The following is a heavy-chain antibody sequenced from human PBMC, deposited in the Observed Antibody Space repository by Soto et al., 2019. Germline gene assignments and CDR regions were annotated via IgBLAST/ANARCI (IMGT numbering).Heavy chain of an antibody. D-gene: IGHD6-13*01. Sequence: SGTLSLPWTFTRGCIRRIYRGWVRQPPGKGLGWIGHIYYSGSTNYNPSLKSRATISVDTSKNQISLSLKSVTAADSAVYNCARAESSGINFFAYLGQGSPVTVS. V-gene: IGHV4-59*01. J-gene: IGHJ4*02. CDR3: ARAESSGINFFAY. CDR1: RGCIRRIY. CDR2: IYYSGST.